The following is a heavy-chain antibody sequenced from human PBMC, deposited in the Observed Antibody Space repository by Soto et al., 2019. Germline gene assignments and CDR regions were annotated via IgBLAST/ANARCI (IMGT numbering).Heavy chain of an antibody. CDR1: GFTFSNAW. J-gene: IGHJ4*02. CDR2: IKSKTDGGTT. CDR3: TTATGSYDFWSGYYTTFDY. D-gene: IGHD3-3*01. Sequence: EVQLVESGGGLVKPGGSLRLSCAASGFTFSNAWMSWVRQAPGKGLEWVGRIKSKTDGGTTDYAAPVKGRFTISRDDSKNTLYLQMNSLKTEDTAVYYCTTATGSYDFWSGYYTTFDYWGQGTLVTVSS. V-gene: IGHV3-15*01.